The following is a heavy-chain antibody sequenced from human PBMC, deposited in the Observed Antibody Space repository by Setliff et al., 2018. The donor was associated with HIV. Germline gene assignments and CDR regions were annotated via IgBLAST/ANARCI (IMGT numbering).Heavy chain of an antibody. V-gene: IGHV3-11*03. Sequence: PGGSLRLSCAASGFTFSDYYMSWIRQAPGKGLEWVSYITGSSSYTNYADSVKGRFTISRDNAKNSLYLQMNSLRAEDTAVYYCAKNRNLVVVISTFDCWGQGTLVTVSS. CDR3: AKNRNLVVVISTFDC. J-gene: IGHJ4*02. D-gene: IGHD3-22*01. CDR1: GFTFSDYY. CDR2: ITGSSSYT.